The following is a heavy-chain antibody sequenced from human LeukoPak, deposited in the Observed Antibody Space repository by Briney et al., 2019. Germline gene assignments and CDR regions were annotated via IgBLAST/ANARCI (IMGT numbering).Heavy chain of an antibody. J-gene: IGHJ6*03. Sequence: GGSLRLSCAASGFTFSSYAMSWVRQAPGKGLEWVSGISGSGGTTYYADSVKGRFTISRDNSKTTLYLQMNSLRAEDTAIYYCAKYYRGYNYYYMDVWGKGTTVTVSS. D-gene: IGHD3-22*01. CDR1: GFTFSSYA. CDR3: AKYYRGYNYYYMDV. V-gene: IGHV3-23*01. CDR2: ISGSGGTT.